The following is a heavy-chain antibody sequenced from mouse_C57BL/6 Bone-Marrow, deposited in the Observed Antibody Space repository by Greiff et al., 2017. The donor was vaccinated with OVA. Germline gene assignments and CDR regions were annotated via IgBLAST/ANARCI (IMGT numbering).Heavy chain of an antibody. V-gene: IGHV1-74*01. CDR2: IHPSDSDT. J-gene: IGHJ2*01. CDR3: AIDNWDNY. D-gene: IGHD4-1*02. Sequence: VKQRPGQGLEWIGRIHPSDSDTNYNQKFKGKATLTVDKSSSTAYMQLSSLTSEDSAVYYCAIDNWDNYWGQGTTLTVSS.